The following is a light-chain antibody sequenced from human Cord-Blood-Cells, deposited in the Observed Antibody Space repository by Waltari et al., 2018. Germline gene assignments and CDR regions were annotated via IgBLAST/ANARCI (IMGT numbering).Light chain of an antibody. V-gene: IGLV2-14*01. CDR2: DVS. CDR3: SSYTSSSTYV. CDR1: SSDVGGYNY. Sequence: QSALTQPASVSGSPGQSITISCPGTSSDVGGYNYVSWYQQHPGKAPKLMIYDVSNRPSGVSNRCSGSKSGNPASLTISGLQAEDEADYYCSSYTSSSTYVFGTGTKVTVL. J-gene: IGLJ1*01.